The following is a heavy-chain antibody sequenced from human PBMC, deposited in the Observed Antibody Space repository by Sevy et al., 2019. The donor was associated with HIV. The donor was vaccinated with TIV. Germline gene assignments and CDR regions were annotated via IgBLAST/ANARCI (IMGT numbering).Heavy chain of an antibody. Sequence: SETLSLTCTVSGGSISSSSYYWGWIRQPPGKGLEWIGSIYYSGSTYYNPSLKSRVTISVDTSKNQFSLKLSSVTAADTAVYYCARRVLWLGETRTEFDPWGQGTLVTVSS. D-gene: IGHD3-10*01. CDR1: GGSISSSSYY. CDR2: IYYSGST. CDR3: ARRVLWLGETRTEFDP. V-gene: IGHV4-39*01. J-gene: IGHJ5*02.